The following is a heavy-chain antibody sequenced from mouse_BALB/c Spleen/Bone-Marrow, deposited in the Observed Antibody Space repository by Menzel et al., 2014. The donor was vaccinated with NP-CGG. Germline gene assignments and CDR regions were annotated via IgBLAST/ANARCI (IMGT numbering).Heavy chain of an antibody. Sequence: EVQLVESGGGLVKPGGSLKLSCTASGFSFNSYGMSWVRQTPEKRLGWVATITNGGNYTYYPDSVKGRFTISRDNVKNNLYLQMRSLRSEDTALYYDVRNYYGYVLCFDYWGQGTPLTVSS. CDR3: VRNYYGYVLCFDY. J-gene: IGHJ2*01. CDR2: ITNGGNYT. CDR1: GFSFNSYG. V-gene: IGHV5-9-2*01. D-gene: IGHD2-2*01.